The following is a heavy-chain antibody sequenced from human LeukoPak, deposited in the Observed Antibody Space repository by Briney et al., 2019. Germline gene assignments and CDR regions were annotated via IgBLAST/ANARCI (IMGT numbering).Heavy chain of an antibody. CDR1: GFNFSNYW. CDR3: TREGAYDSGTYGAGDY. D-gene: IGHD3-10*01. CDR2: LNTGGNST. J-gene: IGHJ4*02. V-gene: IGHV3-74*01. Sequence: GGSLRLSCTASGFNFSNYWMHWVRQAPGKGLVWVSRLNTGGNSTIYADSVKGPFIISRDNAKSTLYLQMNSLRADDTGVYYCTREGAYDSGTYGAGDYWGQGTLVTVSS.